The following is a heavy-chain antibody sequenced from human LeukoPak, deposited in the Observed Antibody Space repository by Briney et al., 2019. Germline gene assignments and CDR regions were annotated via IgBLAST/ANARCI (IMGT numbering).Heavy chain of an antibody. CDR2: ISSSSSYI. V-gene: IGHV3-21*01. CDR1: GFTFSGYS. Sequence: GGSLRLSCAATGFTFSGYSMNWVRQAQGKGMEWVSSISSSSSYIYYADSVKGRFTISRDNAKNSLYLQMNSLRAEDTAVYYCARDRSTNNWSHHPDYWGQGTLVTVSS. J-gene: IGHJ4*02. CDR3: ARDRSTNNWSHHPDY. D-gene: IGHD1-1*01.